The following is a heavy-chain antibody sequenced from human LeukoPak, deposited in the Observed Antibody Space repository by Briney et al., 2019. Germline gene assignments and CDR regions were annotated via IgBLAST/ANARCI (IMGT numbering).Heavy chain of an antibody. V-gene: IGHV3-7*01. CDR2: IKQDGSEK. CDR1: GFSFNSYW. J-gene: IGHJ4*02. Sequence: PGGSLRLSCAGSGFSFNSYWMTWVRQAPGKGLEWVANIKQDGSEKNYVDSVKGRFNISRDNAKNLVYLQINSLRAEDTAVHYCARVRGYSGYPREYVYWGQGTLVTVSS. CDR3: ARVRGYSGYPREYVY. D-gene: IGHD5-12*01.